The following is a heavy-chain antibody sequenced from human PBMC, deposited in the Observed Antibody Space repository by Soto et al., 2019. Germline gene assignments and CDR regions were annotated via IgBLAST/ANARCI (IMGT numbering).Heavy chain of an antibody. Sequence: QVQLVQSGAEVKKPGASVKVSCKASGYVFISYGISWVRQAPGQGLEWMGWISRHNGNTNYAQKFQGRVTMTTDASTSTAYMELRSLRSDDTAVYYCARALDGSGSYYTDYWGQGTLFTVSS. V-gene: IGHV1-18*01. J-gene: IGHJ4*02. D-gene: IGHD3-10*01. CDR2: ISRHNGNT. CDR3: ARALDGSGSYYTDY. CDR1: GYVFISYG.